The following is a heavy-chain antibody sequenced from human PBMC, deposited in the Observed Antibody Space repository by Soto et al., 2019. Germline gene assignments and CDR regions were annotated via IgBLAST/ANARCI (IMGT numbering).Heavy chain of an antibody. V-gene: IGHV3-23*01. CDR2: ITGGGDNT. CDR3: TQDGGSRDWLTVN. J-gene: IGHJ4*02. D-gene: IGHD3-9*01. Sequence: EVQLLESGGDLVQPGGSLRLSCAASGFTFTSYAMSWIRQAPGKGLAWVSAITGGGDNTYYAASVKGRFTISRDNSKNTLYLQMNSLRAEDTAFYYCTQDGGSRDWLTVNWGQGTLVTVSS. CDR1: GFTFTSYA.